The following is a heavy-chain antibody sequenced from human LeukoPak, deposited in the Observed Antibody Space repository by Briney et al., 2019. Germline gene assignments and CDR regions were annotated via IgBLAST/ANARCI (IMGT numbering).Heavy chain of an antibody. V-gene: IGHV1-2*02. Sequence: GAAVKETLLSSVYTFHEFYMHGVGQPPGQGLEWMGWVNPNNGGTNYAQRFEGRVTLTSDSSVGTAYMELTRLTSDDTAVYYCTRGNYLRRGYSGFNSAEDYWGQGTMVIVSP. J-gene: IGHJ4*02. CDR2: VNPNNGGT. CDR1: VYTFHEFY. CDR3: TRGNYLRRGYSGFNSAEDY. D-gene: IGHD5-12*01.